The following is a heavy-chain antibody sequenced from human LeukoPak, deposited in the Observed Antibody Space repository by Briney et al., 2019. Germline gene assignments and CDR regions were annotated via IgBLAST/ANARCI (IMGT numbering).Heavy chain of an antibody. D-gene: IGHD1-7*01. CDR3: ASSRITGTDSGRYYYYGMDV. J-gene: IGHJ6*02. CDR1: GGTFSSYA. Sequence: SVKVSCKASGGTFSSYAISWVRQAPGQGLEWMGRIIPILGIANYAQKLQGRVTMTTDTSTSTAYMELRSLRSDDTAVYYCASSRITGTDSGRYYYYGMDVWGQGTTVTVSS. V-gene: IGHV1-69*04. CDR2: IIPILGIA.